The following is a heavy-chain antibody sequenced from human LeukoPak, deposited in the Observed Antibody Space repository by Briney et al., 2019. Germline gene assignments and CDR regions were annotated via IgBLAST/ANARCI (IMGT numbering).Heavy chain of an antibody. Sequence: PSETLSLTCTGSGGSISSFYYTWIRQPPGKGLEWIGYIDSSGITNYNSSLNSRVTISLDTSQNQFSLKLNSVTAADTAVYYCATVASGWYPDYWGQGALVTVAS. D-gene: IGHD6-19*01. J-gene: IGHJ4*02. CDR3: ATVASGWYPDY. CDR1: GGSISSFY. V-gene: IGHV4-59*01. CDR2: IDSSGIT.